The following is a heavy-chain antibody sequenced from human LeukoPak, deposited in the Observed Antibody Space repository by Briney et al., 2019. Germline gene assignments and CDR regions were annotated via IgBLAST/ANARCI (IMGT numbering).Heavy chain of an antibody. CDR3: ARAMGYSSSWYYYYMDV. J-gene: IGHJ6*03. D-gene: IGHD6-13*01. CDR2: IYHSGST. V-gene: IGHV4-34*01. Sequence: SETLSLTCAVYGGSFSGYYWSWIRQPPGKGLEWIGYIYHSGSTYYNPSLKSRVTISVDRSKNQFSLKLSSVTAADTAVYYCARAMGYSSSWYYYYMDVWGKGTTVTVSS. CDR1: GGSFSGYY.